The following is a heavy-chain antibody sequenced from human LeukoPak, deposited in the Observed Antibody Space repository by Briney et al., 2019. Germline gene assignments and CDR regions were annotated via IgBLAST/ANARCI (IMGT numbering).Heavy chain of an antibody. Sequence: ASVKVSCKASGYTFTSYYMHWVRQAPGQGLEWMGIINPSGGSTSYAQKFQGRVTFTRNSSISTAYMDLSSLRSEDTAVYYCARGVRFSDFYYYMDVWGQGTTVTVSS. CDR3: ARGVRFSDFYYYMDV. CDR1: GYTFTSYY. J-gene: IGHJ6*03. V-gene: IGHV1-46*01. CDR2: INPSGGST. D-gene: IGHD3-3*01.